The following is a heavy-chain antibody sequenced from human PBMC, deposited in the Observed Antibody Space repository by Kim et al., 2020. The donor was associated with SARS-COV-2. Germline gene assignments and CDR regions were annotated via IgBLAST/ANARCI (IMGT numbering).Heavy chain of an antibody. CDR2: TYYRSKWYN. Sequence: SQTLSLTCAISGDRVSSNSAAWNWIRQSPSRGLEWLGRTYYRSKWYNDYAVSVKSRITINPDTSKNQFSLQLNSVTPEDTAVYYCARDRTGYSSGWYGGWWFDPWGQGTLVTVSS. D-gene: IGHD6-19*01. V-gene: IGHV6-1*01. CDR1: GDRVSSNSAA. J-gene: IGHJ5*02. CDR3: ARDRTGYSSGWYGGWWFDP.